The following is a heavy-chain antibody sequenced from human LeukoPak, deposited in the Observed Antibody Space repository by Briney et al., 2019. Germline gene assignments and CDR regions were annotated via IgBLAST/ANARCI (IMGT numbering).Heavy chain of an antibody. CDR1: GFTFSSYS. V-gene: IGHV3-21*01. CDR2: ISSSSTYI. D-gene: IGHD2-21*02. CDR3: ARDEGWGLRPDAFDI. Sequence: AGGSLRLSCAASGFTFSSYSMNWVRQAPGKGLEWVSSISSSSTYIYYADSVKGRFTISRDNAKNSLYLQMNSLRAEDTAVYYCARDEGWGLRPDAFDIWGQGTMVTVSS. J-gene: IGHJ3*02.